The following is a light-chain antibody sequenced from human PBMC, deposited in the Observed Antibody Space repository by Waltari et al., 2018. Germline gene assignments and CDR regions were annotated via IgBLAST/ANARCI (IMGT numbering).Light chain of an antibody. CDR3: QQRSNWLFT. J-gene: IGKJ3*01. V-gene: IGKV3-11*01. Sequence: EIVLTQSPATLSLSPGERATLSCRASQSFTSYLAWYQQKPGQAPRLLIYDASNRATGIPARFSGSGSGTDFTLTISSLEPEDFAVYYCQQRSNWLFTFGPGTKVGLK. CDR2: DAS. CDR1: QSFTSY.